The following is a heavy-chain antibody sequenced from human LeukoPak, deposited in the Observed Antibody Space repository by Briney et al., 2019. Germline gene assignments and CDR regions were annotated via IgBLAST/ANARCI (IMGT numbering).Heavy chain of an antibody. CDR1: GFTFNSYA. CDR3: ARVYSSGYYRWVDF. CDR2: IYSGDLYSGGST. D-gene: IGHD3-22*01. J-gene: IGHJ4*02. V-gene: IGHV3-23*03. Sequence: GGSLRLSCAASGFTFNSYAMSWVRQAPGKGLEWVSVIYSGDLYSGGSTYYADSVKGRFSISRDNSKNTLYLQMNSLRAEDTAVYYCARVYSSGYYRWVDFWGQGTLVTVSS.